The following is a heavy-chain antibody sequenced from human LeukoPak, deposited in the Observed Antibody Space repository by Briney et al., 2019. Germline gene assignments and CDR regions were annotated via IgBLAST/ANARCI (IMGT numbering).Heavy chain of an antibody. V-gene: IGHV3-23*01. D-gene: IGHD2-2*01. CDR3: AHGAMYQLDS. Sequence: PGGSLRLSCAASGFTFSSYEMNWVRQAPGKGLEWVSGIIGGGGITYYANSVKGRFTISGDNSKNTLFLQMNSLRAEDTAVYYCAHGAMYQLDSWGQGTLVIVSS. CDR1: GFTFSSYE. J-gene: IGHJ4*02. CDR2: IIGGGGIT.